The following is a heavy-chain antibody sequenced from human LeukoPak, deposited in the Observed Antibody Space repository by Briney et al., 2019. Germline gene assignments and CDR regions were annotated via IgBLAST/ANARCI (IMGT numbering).Heavy chain of an antibody. CDR3: ARGNRITIFGVAKSYYYGMDV. Sequence: SETLSLTCTVSGGSISSYYWSWIRQPPGKGLEWIGYIYYSGSTNYNPSLKSRVTISVDTSKNQFSLKLSSVTAADTAVYYCARGNRITIFGVAKSYYYGMDVWGQGTTVTVSS. CDR1: GGSISSYY. J-gene: IGHJ6*02. D-gene: IGHD3-3*01. CDR2: IYYSGST. V-gene: IGHV4-59*12.